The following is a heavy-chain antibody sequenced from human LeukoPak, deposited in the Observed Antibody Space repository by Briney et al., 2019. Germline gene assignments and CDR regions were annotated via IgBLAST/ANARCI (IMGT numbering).Heavy chain of an antibody. CDR2: IKYDGGET. V-gene: IGHV3-7*01. J-gene: IGHJ4*02. CDR3: ARHRGYSYGSFGV. CDR1: GFTFSNAW. Sequence: GGSLRLSCAASGFTFSNAWMSWVRQAPGKGLEWVATIKYDGGETYYVDSVKGRFIISRDNAKSSLCLQMNSLRAEDTAVYYCARHRGYSYGSFGVWGQGTLVTVSS. D-gene: IGHD5-18*01.